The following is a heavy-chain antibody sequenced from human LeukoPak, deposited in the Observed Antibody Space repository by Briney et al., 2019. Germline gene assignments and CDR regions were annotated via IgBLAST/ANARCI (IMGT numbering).Heavy chain of an antibody. CDR1: GFTFSSYA. CDR3: AKDSSPPYYYDSSGLDAFDI. Sequence: PGGSLRLSCAASGFTFSSYATSWVRQAPGKGLEWVSAISGSGGSTYYADSVKGRFTISRDNSKNTLYLQMNSLRAEDAAVYYCAKDSSPPYYYDSSGLDAFDIWGQGTMVTVSS. CDR2: ISGSGGST. D-gene: IGHD3-22*01. V-gene: IGHV3-23*01. J-gene: IGHJ3*02.